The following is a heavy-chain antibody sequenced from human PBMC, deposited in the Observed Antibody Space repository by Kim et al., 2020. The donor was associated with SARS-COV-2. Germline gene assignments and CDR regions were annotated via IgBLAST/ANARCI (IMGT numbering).Heavy chain of an antibody. Sequence: DSVKGRFTISRDKSKNTLYLQMNSLRAEDTAVYYCAREIVDYYYYYGMDVWGQGTTVTVSS. CDR3: AREIVDYYYYYGMDV. D-gene: IGHD1-26*01. J-gene: IGHJ6*02. V-gene: IGHV3-30*01.